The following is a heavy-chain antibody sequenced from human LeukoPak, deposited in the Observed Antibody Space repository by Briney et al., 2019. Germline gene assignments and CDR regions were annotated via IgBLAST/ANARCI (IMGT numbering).Heavy chain of an antibody. CDR2: VNLQSST. V-gene: IGHV4-4*02. Sequence: SETLSLTCGVSGGSISNTNWWTWVRQPPGEGLEWIGEVNLQSSTNSYPSLKSRLAISVDKSENHLSLKLTSVTAADTAVYYCAREGGPYRPLDYSGQGTLVTVAS. CDR1: GGSISNTNW. J-gene: IGHJ4*02. CDR3: AREGGPYRPLDY.